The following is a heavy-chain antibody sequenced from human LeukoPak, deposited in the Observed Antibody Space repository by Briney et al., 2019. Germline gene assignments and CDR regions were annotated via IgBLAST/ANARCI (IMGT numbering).Heavy chain of an antibody. CDR3: ARYMGLAYGMEV. D-gene: IGHD1-1*01. V-gene: IGHV3-66*01. J-gene: IGHJ6*02. CDR1: GFTVSSNY. Sequence: GGSLRLSCAASGFTVSSNYMSWVRQAPGKGLEWVSVIYSGGSTYYADSVKGRFTISRGNSKNTLYLQMNSLRAEDTAVYYCARYMGLAYGMEVWGQGTTVTVSS. CDR2: IYSGGST.